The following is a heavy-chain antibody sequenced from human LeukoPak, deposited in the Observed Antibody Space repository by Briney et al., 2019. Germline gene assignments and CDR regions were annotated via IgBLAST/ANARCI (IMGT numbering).Heavy chain of an antibody. CDR1: GFTFSSYG. CDR3: ATLGSPSGGGTDY. V-gene: IGHV3-30*03. J-gene: IGHJ4*02. Sequence: GRSLRLSCAASGFTFSSYGMHWVRQAPGKGLEWVAVISYDGSNKYYADSVKGRFTISRDNSKNTLYLQMNSLRAEDTAVYYCATLGSPSGGGTDYWGQGTLVTVSS. D-gene: IGHD3-10*01. CDR2: ISYDGSNK.